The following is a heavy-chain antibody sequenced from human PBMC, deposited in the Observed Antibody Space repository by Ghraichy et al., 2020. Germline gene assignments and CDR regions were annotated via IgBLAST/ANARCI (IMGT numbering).Heavy chain of an antibody. J-gene: IGHJ4*01. Sequence: SQTLSLTCTVSGGSVRSGSYYGSWIRQPPGKGLEWIGYIYYSGSTNYNPSLKSRVTISVDTSKNQFSLKLSSVTAADTAVYYCARENSVDFDYWGHGTLVTVSS. CDR2: IYYSGST. D-gene: IGHD6-19*01. CDR3: ARENSVDFDY. V-gene: IGHV4-61*01. CDR1: GGSVRSGSYY.